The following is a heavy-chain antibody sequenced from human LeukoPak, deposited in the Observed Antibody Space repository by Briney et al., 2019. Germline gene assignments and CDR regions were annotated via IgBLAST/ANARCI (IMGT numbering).Heavy chain of an antibody. CDR3: ARDTFFTYYYDSSDYYFDY. V-gene: IGHV1-46*01. D-gene: IGHD3-22*01. J-gene: IGHJ4*02. Sequence: ASVKVSCKASGYTFTSYYMHWVRQAPGQGLEWMGIINPSGGSTSYAQKFQGRVTMTRDTSISTVYMVLSRLRSDDTAVYYCARDTFFTYYYDSSDYYFDYWGQGTLVTVSS. CDR2: INPSGGST. CDR1: GYTFTSYY.